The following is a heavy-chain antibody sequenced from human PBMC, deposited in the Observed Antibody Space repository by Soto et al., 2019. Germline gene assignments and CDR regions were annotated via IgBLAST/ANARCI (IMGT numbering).Heavy chain of an antibody. J-gene: IGHJ4*02. V-gene: IGHV4-31*02. CDR3: ARGYDYDSGGYLFDS. D-gene: IGHD3-22*01. Sequence: WTWIRQPPGKGLEWIGYIYYSGHTYYNPSLKSRVTISLDTSNNQFSLKLTSVTAADTAVYYCARGYDYDSGGYLFDSWGQGTLVTVSS. CDR2: IYYSGHT.